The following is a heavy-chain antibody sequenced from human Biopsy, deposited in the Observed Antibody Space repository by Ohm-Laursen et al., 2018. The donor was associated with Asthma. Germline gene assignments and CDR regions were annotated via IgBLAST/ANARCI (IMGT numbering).Heavy chain of an antibody. CDR3: ARGQKSAGDRWFDP. V-gene: IGHV1-2*06. J-gene: IGHJ5*02. CDR1: GYPFIGYH. D-gene: IGHD6-13*01. CDR2: INPNSGAT. Sequence: ASVKASCKASGYPFIGYHIHSMRQAPGKGLEWMGRINPNSGATNYAQKFQGRVTMTRDTSIKTAYMEVSRLRSDDTAVYYCARGQKSAGDRWFDPWGQGTLVTVSS.